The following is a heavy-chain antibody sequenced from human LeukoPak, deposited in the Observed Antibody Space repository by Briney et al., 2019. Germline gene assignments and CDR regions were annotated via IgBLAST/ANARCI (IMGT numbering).Heavy chain of an antibody. CDR3: ARDLSDDYSLDY. D-gene: IGHD3-16*01. CDR2: ITISSSII. CDR1: GFSFSDYS. V-gene: IGHV3-21*01. J-gene: IGHJ4*02. Sequence: AGSLRLSCAASGFSFSDYSMNWVRQAPGKGLEWVSSITISSSIIYYADSVKGRFTISRDNAKNSLFLQMNSLRAEDTAVYYCARDLSDDYSLDYWGQGTLVSVSS.